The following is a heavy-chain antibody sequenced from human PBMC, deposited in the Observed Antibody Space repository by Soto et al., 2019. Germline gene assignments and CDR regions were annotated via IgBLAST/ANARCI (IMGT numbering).Heavy chain of an antibody. CDR1: GYTFTSYG. Sequence: ASVKVSCKASGYTFTSYGISWVRQAPGQGLEWMGWISAYNGNTNYAQKLQGRVTMNTDTSTSTAYMELRSLRSDDTAVYYCASDNWNYHVKLDYWGQGTLVPVSS. CDR3: ASDNWNYHVKLDY. CDR2: ISAYNGNT. D-gene: IGHD1-7*01. V-gene: IGHV1-18*04. J-gene: IGHJ4*02.